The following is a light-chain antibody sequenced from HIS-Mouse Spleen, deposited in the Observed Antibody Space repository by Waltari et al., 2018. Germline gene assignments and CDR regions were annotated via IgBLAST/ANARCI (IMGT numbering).Light chain of an antibody. J-gene: IGLJ2*01. CDR1: ALHHKY. CDR3: YSTDSSGNHRV. V-gene: IGLV3-10*01. CDR2: EDS. Sequence: SYELTQPPSVSVSPGQTARITCSGAALHHKYAYLYQQKSGQAPVLVSYEDSKRPSGIPERFSGSSSGTMATLTISGAQVEDEADYYCYSTDSSGNHRVFGGGTKLTVL.